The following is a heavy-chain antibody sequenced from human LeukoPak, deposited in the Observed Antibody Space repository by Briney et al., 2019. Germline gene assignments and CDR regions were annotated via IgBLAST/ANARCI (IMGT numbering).Heavy chain of an antibody. CDR1: GASISSYF. V-gene: IGHV4-59*08. CDR2: IYHNGGP. J-gene: IGHJ3*01. Sequence: SETLSHTCTVSGASISSYFWSWVRQPPGKGLEWLGYIYHNGGPYYNPSLKSRVSISLDTSKNGFSLNLTSVTAGDTAIYYCARLYGGKYYTAFDVWGQGTMATVSS. D-gene: IGHD4/OR15-4a*01. CDR3: ARLYGGKYYTAFDV.